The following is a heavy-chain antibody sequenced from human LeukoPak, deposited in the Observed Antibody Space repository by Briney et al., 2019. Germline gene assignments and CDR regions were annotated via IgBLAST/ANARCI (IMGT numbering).Heavy chain of an antibody. CDR1: GFTVSNTY. D-gene: IGHD2-21*01. CDR2: IYSGGTT. CDR3: ARTRYCYNNGGYDAGLYR. Sequence: PGGPLRLSCAASGFTVSNTYLSWVRQAPGKGLEWVSIIYSGGTTYYTHSAKGRFTVARDHSKNTLYLQMNSLRAEDTAVYYCARTRYCYNNGGYDAGLYRWGQETLATVSS. V-gene: IGHV3-53*01. J-gene: IGHJ5*02.